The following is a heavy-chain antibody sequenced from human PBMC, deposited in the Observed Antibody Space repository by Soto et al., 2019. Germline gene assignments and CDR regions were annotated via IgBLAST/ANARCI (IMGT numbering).Heavy chain of an antibody. D-gene: IGHD3-10*01. CDR1: GFTIAGRY. CDR2: INPNSGGT. CDR3: ARGGVYYYYYVMAV. J-gene: IGHJ6*02. Sequence: APGFTIAGRYLQWLRHETGQGLEWMGWINPNSGGTNYAQKFQGWVTMTRDTSISTAYMELSRLRSDDTAVYYCARGGVYYYYYVMAVWGQGTTVTVSS. V-gene: IGHV1-2*04.